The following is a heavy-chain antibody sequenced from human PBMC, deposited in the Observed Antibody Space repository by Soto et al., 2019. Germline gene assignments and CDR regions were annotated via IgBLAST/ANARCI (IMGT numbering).Heavy chain of an antibody. CDR3: ARDRTYSDFWSGYYRYYYYYGMEV. V-gene: IGHV1-18*01. CDR2: ISAYNGNT. CDR1: GYTFTSYG. D-gene: IGHD3-3*01. J-gene: IGHJ6*02. Sequence: ASVKVSCKASGYTFTSYGISWVRQAPGQGLEWMGWISAYNGNTNYAQKLQGRVTMTTDTSTSTAYMELRSLRSDDTAVYYCARDRTYSDFWSGYYRYYYYYGMEVWGQGTTVTVSS.